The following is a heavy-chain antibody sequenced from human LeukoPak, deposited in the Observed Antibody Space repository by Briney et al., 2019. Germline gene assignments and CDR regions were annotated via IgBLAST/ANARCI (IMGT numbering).Heavy chain of an antibody. CDR3: AKDELDHYNSGSYPHAMDV. Sequence: SGGSLRLSCAASGFTFSSYAMTWVRQAPGKGLEWVSAISGSGYIYYADSVKGRFTISRDNSKNTLYLQMNSLGVEDTAVFYCAKDELDHYNSGSYPHAMDVWGRGTTVTVSS. V-gene: IGHV3-23*01. CDR2: ISGSGYI. D-gene: IGHD3-10*01. J-gene: IGHJ6*02. CDR1: GFTFSSYA.